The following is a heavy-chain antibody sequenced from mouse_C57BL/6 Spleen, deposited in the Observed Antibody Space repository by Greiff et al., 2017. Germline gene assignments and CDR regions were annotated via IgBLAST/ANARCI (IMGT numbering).Heavy chain of an antibody. J-gene: IGHJ1*03. CDR2: ISYDGSH. Sequence: EVKLMASGPGLVKPSQSLSLTCSVTGYSITSGYYWNWIRQFPGNQLEWLGYISYDGSHNYNPSLKNRISITRDTSKNQFFLKLNSVTTEDTATYYGARNFGSSWVYWYFDVWGTGTTVTVSS. V-gene: IGHV3-6*01. CDR3: ARNFGSSWVYWYFDV. CDR1: GYSITSGYY. D-gene: IGHD1-1*01.